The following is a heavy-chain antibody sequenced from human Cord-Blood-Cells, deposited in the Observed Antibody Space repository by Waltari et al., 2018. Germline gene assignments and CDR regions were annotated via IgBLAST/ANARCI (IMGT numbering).Heavy chain of an antibody. CDR2: ISYDGNNK. Sequence: QVQLVESGGGVVQPGRSLRLSCAASGFTFSSYAMHWVRQAPGKELEWVAVISYDGNNKYYADSVKGRFTISRDNSKNTLYLQMNSLRAEDTAVYYCARDTTVTTLSFDYWGQGTLVTVSS. CDR1: GFTFSSYA. J-gene: IGHJ4*02. D-gene: IGHD4-17*01. CDR3: ARDTTVTTLSFDY. V-gene: IGHV3-30-3*01.